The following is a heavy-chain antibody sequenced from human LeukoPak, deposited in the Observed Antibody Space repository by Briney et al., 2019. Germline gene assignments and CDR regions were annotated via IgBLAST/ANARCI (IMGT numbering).Heavy chain of an antibody. CDR3: ATSIVWPAAEYFQH. D-gene: IGHD2-15*01. CDR1: GYTLTELS. Sequence: ASVKVSCKVSGYTLTELSMHWVRQAPGKGLEWTGGFDPEDGETIYARKFQGRVTMTEDTSTDTAYMELSSLRSEDTAVYYCATSIVWPAAEYFQHWGQGTLVTVSS. V-gene: IGHV1-24*01. J-gene: IGHJ1*01. CDR2: FDPEDGET.